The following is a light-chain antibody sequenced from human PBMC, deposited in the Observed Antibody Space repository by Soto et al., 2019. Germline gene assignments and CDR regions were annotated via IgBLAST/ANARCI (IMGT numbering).Light chain of an antibody. CDR3: QQSYSTPWT. J-gene: IGKJ1*01. CDR2: AAS. CDR1: QSISSY. V-gene: IGKV1-39*01. Sequence: DIQMTQSPSSLSASVGDRVTITCRASQSISSYLNWYQQKPGKAPNLQIYAASSLQSGVPSRFSGSGSGTDFTLTISSLQPEDCATYYCQQSYSTPWTFGQGTKVEIK.